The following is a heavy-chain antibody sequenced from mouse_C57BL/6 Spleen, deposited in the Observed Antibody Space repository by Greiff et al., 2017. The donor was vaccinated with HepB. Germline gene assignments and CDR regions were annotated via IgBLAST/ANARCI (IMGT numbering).Heavy chain of an antibody. V-gene: IGHV3-6*01. J-gene: IGHJ2*01. CDR3: ARYRSPHYFGD. CDR1: GYSITSCYY. D-gene: IGHD2-12*01. CDR2: ISYDGSN. Sequence: EVQLQQSGPGLVKPSQSLSLTCSVTGYSITSCYYWNWIRQFPGNKLEWVGYISYDGSNNYNPSLKKRISITRDTSKNQFFLKLNSVTTEDTATYYGARYRSPHYFGDWGQGTTLTVSS.